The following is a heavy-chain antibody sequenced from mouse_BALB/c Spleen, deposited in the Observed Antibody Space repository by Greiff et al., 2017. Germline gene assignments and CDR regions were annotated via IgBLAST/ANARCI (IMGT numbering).Heavy chain of an antibody. J-gene: IGHJ3*01. CDR1: GYSITSGYY. CDR2: ISYDGSN. V-gene: IGHV3-6*02. CDR3: ARDRGNWPWFAY. D-gene: IGHD4-1*02. Sequence: EVKLQESGPGLVKPSQSLSLTCSVTGYSITSGYYWNWIRQFPGNKLEWMGYISYDGSNNYNPSLKNRISITRDTSKNQFFLKLNSVTTEDTATYYCARDRGNWPWFAYWGQGTLVTVSA.